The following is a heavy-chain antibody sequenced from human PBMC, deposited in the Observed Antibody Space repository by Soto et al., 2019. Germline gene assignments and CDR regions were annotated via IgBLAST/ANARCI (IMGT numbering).Heavy chain of an antibody. CDR1: GYSFTNYW. Sequence: GESLKISCKTSGYSFTNYWIGWVRQKPGKGLEWMGIIYPDDSDTKYSPSFQGQVTISVDKSISTAYLQWSSLKASDTAIYYCAKYSGNYEHWFDPWGQGTLVTVSS. D-gene: IGHD1-26*01. CDR2: IYPDDSDT. V-gene: IGHV5-51*01. CDR3: AKYSGNYEHWFDP. J-gene: IGHJ5*02.